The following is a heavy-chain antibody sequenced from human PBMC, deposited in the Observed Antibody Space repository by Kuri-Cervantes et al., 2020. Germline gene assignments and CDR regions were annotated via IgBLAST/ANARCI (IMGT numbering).Heavy chain of an antibody. CDR2: ISAYNGNT. Sequence: APVKVSCKASGYTFTSYGISWVRQAPGQGLEWMGWISAYNGNTNYAQKLQGRVTMTTDTSTSTAYMELKSLRSDDTAVYYCARTLGDYYYYYGMDVWGQGTTVTVSS. J-gene: IGHJ6*02. V-gene: IGHV1-18*01. CDR1: GYTFTSYG. CDR3: ARTLGDYYYYYGMDV. D-gene: IGHD4-17*01.